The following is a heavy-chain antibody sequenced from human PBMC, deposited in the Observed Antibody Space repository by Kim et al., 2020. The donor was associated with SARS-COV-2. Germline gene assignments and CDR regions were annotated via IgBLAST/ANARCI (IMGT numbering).Heavy chain of an antibody. D-gene: IGHD6-13*01. CDR1: GFTFSRYS. V-gene: IGHV3-21*06. CDR3: AREFGSWYYFDY. J-gene: IGHJ4*02. CDR2: ITGSSTYI. Sequence: GGSLRLSCAASGFTFSRYSLNWVRQAPGKGLEWVSSITGSSTYIEYADSVKGRFTVSRDNSKNVLYLEMNTLRAEDSAVYYCAREFGSWYYFDYWGQGALVTVSS.